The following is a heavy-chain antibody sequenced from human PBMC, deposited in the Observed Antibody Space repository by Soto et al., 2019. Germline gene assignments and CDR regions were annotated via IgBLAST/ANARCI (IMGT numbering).Heavy chain of an antibody. CDR2: IWYDGSNK. D-gene: IGHD4-4*01. CDR1: GFTFSSYG. V-gene: IGHV3-33*01. Sequence: GGSLRLSWAASGFTFSSYGMHWGRQAPGKGLDWVAVIWYDGSNKYYADSVKGRFTISRDNSKNTLYLQMNSLRAEDTAVYYCARESGALTVTRYNWFDPWGQGTLVTVPQ. CDR3: ARESGALTVTRYNWFDP. J-gene: IGHJ5*02.